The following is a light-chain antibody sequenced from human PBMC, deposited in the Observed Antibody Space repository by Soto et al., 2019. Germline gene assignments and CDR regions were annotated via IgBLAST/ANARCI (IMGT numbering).Light chain of an antibody. J-gene: IGKJ5*01. Sequence: IVMTPSPATLSVSPGVRATLSCRASQTFSNSFLSWFQQIPGQAPRLLIYGASMRATGIPDRFSGSGSGTDFTLTSSRLEPEDFAVYYCQQCGSSSTFGQGTRLENK. CDR3: QQCGSSST. CDR1: QTFSNSF. CDR2: GAS. V-gene: IGKV3-20*01.